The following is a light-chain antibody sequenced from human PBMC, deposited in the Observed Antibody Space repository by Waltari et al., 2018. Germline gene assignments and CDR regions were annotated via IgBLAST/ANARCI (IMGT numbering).Light chain of an antibody. CDR2: PAS. CDR1: QRVIKY. CDR3: QKYDSLPAT. Sequence: VLTQSPATLSLSPEERATPSCRASQRVIKYLAWYQQKPGRAPRLLINPASTRATGIPGRVSGIGSGTDFSRTIRRLEPEDFAVYYCQKYDSLPATFGQGTRVEIK. V-gene: IGKV3-20*01. J-gene: IGKJ1*01.